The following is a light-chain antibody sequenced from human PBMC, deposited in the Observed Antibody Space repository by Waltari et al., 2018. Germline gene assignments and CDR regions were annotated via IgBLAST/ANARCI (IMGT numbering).Light chain of an antibody. CDR3: QQYSSFST. Sequence: DIQMTQSPSTLSASVGDRVTISCRASQSVGNWLAWYQQKPGKAPKLLIYMASSLESGVPSRFSGSGSGTEFTLTISSLQPDDFATYSCQQYSSFSTFGQGTKV. J-gene: IGKJ2*01. CDR1: QSVGNW. V-gene: IGKV1-5*03. CDR2: MAS.